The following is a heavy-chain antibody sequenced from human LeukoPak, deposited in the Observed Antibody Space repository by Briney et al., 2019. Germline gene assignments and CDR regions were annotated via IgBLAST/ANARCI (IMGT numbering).Heavy chain of an antibody. CDR3: ARGGLRREMATTRSFDY. D-gene: IGHD5-24*01. Sequence: SETLSLTCAVYGGSFSGYYWSWIRQPPGKGLEWIGEINHSGSTNYNPSLKSRVTISVDTSKNQFSLKLSSVTAADTAVYYCARGGLRREMATTRSFDYWGQGTLVTVSS. V-gene: IGHV4-34*01. J-gene: IGHJ4*02. CDR2: INHSGST. CDR1: GGSFSGYY.